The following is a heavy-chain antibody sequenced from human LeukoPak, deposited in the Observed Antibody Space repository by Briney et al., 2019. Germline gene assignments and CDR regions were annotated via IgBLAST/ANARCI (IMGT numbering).Heavy chain of an antibody. Sequence: GGSLRLSCAASGFTFSTYAMNWVRQAPGKGLEWVSGISGSSASTYYADSVKGRFTISRDNSKNTLYVQMNSLRAEDTAVYYCAVGSYYFDYWGQGTLVTVSS. D-gene: IGHD3-10*01. CDR1: GFTFSTYA. V-gene: IGHV3-23*01. J-gene: IGHJ4*02. CDR3: AVGSYYFDY. CDR2: ISGSSAST.